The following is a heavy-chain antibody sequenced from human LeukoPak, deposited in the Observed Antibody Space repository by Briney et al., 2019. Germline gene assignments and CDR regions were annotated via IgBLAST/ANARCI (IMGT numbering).Heavy chain of an antibody. J-gene: IGHJ5*02. CDR1: GYTFTGYY. CDR3: ARDVGRIAAWVRNWFDP. V-gene: IGHV1-2*02. D-gene: IGHD6-6*01. CDR2: INPNSGGT. Sequence: ASVKVSCKASGYTFTGYYMHWVRQAPGQGLEWMGWINPNSGGTNYAQKFQGRVTMTRDTSISTAYMELSRLRSDDTAVYYCARDVGRIAAWVRNWFDPWGQGTLVTVSS.